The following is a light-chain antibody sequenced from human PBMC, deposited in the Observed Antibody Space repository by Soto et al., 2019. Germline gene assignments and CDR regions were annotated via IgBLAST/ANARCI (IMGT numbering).Light chain of an antibody. CDR1: QTISSW. CDR3: QHYNSYSEA. CDR2: KAS. J-gene: IGKJ1*01. Sequence: DIQMTQSPSTLSGSVGDRVTITCRASQTISSWLAWYQQKPGKAPKLLIYKASTLKSGVPSRFSGSGSGTEFPLNISSPEPDDFATYYCQHYNSYSEAFGQGTQVELK. V-gene: IGKV1-5*03.